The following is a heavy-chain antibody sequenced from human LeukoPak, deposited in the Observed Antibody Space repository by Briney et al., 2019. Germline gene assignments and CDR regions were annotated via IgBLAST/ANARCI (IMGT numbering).Heavy chain of an antibody. V-gene: IGHV3-23*01. D-gene: IGHD1-26*01. CDR1: GFTFSNYA. J-gene: IGHJ5*02. CDR3: AKDQYSESYYWFDP. Sequence: GGSLRLSCAASGFTFSNYAMSWVRQAPGKGLEWVSSISGSGGSTYYVDSVKGRFTISRDNSKNTLYLQMNSLRAEDTAVYYCAKDQYSESYYWFDPWGQGTLVTVSS. CDR2: ISGSGGST.